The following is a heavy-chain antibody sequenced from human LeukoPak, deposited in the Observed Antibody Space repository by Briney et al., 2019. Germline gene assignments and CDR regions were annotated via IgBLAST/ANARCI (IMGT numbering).Heavy chain of an antibody. CDR2: IYWNDDK. CDR3: ARLIFGVVIGGFDY. CDR1: GFSLSTSGVG. V-gene: IGHV2-5*01. J-gene: IGHJ4*02. D-gene: IGHD3-3*01. Sequence: SGPTLVKPTQGLTLTCTFSGFSLSTSGVGVGWIRQPPGKALEWLALIYWNDDKRYSPSLKSRLTITNDTSKNQVVLTMTNMDPVDTATYYCARLIFGVVIGGFDYWGQGTLVTVSS.